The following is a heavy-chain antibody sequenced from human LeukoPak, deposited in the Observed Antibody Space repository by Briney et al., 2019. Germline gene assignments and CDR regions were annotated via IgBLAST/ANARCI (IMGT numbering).Heavy chain of an antibody. J-gene: IGHJ3*02. D-gene: IGHD5-18*01. CDR3: ALASSGAFDI. V-gene: IGHV4-61*02. CDR2: IYTSGST. CDR1: GGSISSGSYY. Sequence: SETLSLTCTVSGGSISSGSYYWTWIRQPAGKGLEWIGRIYTSGSTNYNPSLKSRLTISVDTSKNQFSLKLSSVTAADTAVYYCALASSGAFDIWGQGTMVTVSS.